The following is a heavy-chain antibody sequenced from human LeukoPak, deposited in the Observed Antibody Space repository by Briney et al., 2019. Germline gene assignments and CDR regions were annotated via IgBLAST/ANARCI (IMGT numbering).Heavy chain of an antibody. CDR3: AGRGLTTGWTFDY. CDR2: IHISGRT. D-gene: IGHD6-19*01. V-gene: IGHV4-4*07. Sequence: SETLSLTCSVSGGSISTYYWSWLRQPAGKGLEWIAQIHISGRTDLNPSLKSRVSISMDTPNNQFSLMINSVTAADTAIYYCAGRGLTTGWTFDYWGHGTQVTVSS. J-gene: IGHJ4*01. CDR1: GGSISTYY.